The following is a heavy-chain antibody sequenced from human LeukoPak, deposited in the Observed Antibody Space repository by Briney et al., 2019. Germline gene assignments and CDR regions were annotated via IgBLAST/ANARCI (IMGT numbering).Heavy chain of an antibody. Sequence: GGSLRLSCAASGFTFGIYAMSWVRQTPGKGLEWVSSITSRDGTTYYADSVKGRFTISRDNSENTLYLQMNSLRAEDSALYYCARDRPNYYGSDGHYYRRDGDYWGQGTLVTVSS. D-gene: IGHD3-22*01. CDR1: GFTFGIYA. CDR2: ITSRDGTT. J-gene: IGHJ4*02. V-gene: IGHV3-23*01. CDR3: ARDRPNYYGSDGHYYRRDGDY.